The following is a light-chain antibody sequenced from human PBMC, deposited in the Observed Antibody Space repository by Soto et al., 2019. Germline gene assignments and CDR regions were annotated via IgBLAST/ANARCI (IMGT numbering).Light chain of an antibody. CDR1: EDITNS. CDR3: QQFKSYPIT. CDR2: TVS. J-gene: IGKJ5*01. V-gene: IGKV1-9*01. Sequence: DIQLTQSPSLLSASVGDRVTITCRASEDITNSLAWYHQKPGKTPKFLISTVSTLQSGVRSRFSGSGSGTEFTLTSSRLQPEDFATYYCQQFKSYPITFVQGTRL.